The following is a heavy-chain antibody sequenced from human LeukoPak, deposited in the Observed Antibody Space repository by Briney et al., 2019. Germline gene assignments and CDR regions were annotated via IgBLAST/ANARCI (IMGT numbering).Heavy chain of an antibody. V-gene: IGHV4-39*07. CDR2: IHHSGST. D-gene: IGHD2-15*01. CDR3: ARFFSAATWGYNWFDP. CDR1: GGSLSISNYY. J-gene: IGHJ5*02. Sequence: SETLSLTCTVSGGSLSISNYYWGWIRQPPGKGLEWIGNIHHSGSTYYKPSLRSRVIISVDTSKNQFSLRLSSVTAADTAVYYCARFFSAATWGYNWFDPWGQGTLVTVSS.